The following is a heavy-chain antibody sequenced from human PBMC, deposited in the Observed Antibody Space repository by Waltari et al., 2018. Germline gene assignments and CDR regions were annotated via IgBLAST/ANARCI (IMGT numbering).Heavy chain of an antibody. Sequence: EVQLVESGGGLVQPGGSLRLSCAASGFSFSSYSMNWVRQAPGKGLEWVSYISSSSSTIYYADSVKGRFTISRDNAKNSLYLQMNSLRAEDTAVYYCARGWSRYLDYWGQGSLVTVSS. D-gene: IGHD6-13*01. CDR1: GFSFSSYS. CDR3: ARGWSRYLDY. V-gene: IGHV3-48*04. J-gene: IGHJ4*02. CDR2: ISSSSSTI.